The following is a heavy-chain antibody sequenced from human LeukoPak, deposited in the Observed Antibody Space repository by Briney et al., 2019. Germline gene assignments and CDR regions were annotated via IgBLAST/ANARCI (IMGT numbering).Heavy chain of an antibody. D-gene: IGHD2-21*02. J-gene: IGHJ4*01. CDR1: EFDFFSYG. V-gene: IGHV3-74*03. CDR3: ARELPREVTLDY. CDR2: IFTDGSTT. Sequence: GGSLRLSCVASEFDFFSYGMQWVRQAPGKGLVWVSRIFTDGSTTTYADSVKGRFTISRDNAKNTLYLEMKSLRVEDTAVYYCARELPREVTLDYWGQGTLVTVSS.